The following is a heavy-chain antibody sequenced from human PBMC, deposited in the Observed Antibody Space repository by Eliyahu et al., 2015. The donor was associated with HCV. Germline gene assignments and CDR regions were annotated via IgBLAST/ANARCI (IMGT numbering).Heavy chain of an antibody. CDR2: IYTSGGT. D-gene: IGHD3-22*01. CDR3: ASGRYYGSSPYYLDY. V-gene: IGHV4-4*07. Sequence: LVKPSETLSLNCIVSGGSISSYYWNWXRQPAGKGLEWIGRIYTSGGTNYNPSLKSRVTMSVDTSKNQFSLSLTSVTAADSAVYYCASGRYYGSSPYYLDYWGQGALVTVSS. J-gene: IGHJ4*02. CDR1: GGSISSYY.